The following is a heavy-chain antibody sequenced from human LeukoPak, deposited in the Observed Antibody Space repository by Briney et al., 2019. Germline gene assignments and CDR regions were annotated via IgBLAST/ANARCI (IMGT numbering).Heavy chain of an antibody. CDR2: ISAYNGNT. J-gene: IGHJ5*02. CDR1: GYTFNTYG. V-gene: IGHV1-18*04. CDR3: ARDGRQWVPLNWFDP. D-gene: IGHD6-19*01. Sequence: GASVKVSCKASGYTFNTYGINWVRQAPGQGLEWMGWISAYNGNTNYAQNFQGRITLTTDTSTSTAYMELTSLRFDDTAAYYCARDGRQWVPLNWFDPWGQGTLVIVSS.